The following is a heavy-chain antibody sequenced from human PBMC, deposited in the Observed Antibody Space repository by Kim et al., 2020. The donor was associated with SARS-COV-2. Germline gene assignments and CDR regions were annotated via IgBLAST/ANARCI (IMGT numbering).Heavy chain of an antibody. Sequence: ASVKVSCKVSGYTLTELSMHWVRQAPGKGLEWMGGFDPEDGETIYAQKFQGRVTMTEDTSTDTAYMELSSLRSGDTAVYYCATGSITIFGVVPRYGMDVWGQGTTVTVSS. D-gene: IGHD3-3*01. CDR1: GYTLTELS. CDR2: FDPEDGET. CDR3: ATGSITIFGVVPRYGMDV. J-gene: IGHJ6*02. V-gene: IGHV1-24*01.